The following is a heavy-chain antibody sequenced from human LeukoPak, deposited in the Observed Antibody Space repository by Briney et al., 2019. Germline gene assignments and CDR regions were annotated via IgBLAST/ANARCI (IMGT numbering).Heavy chain of an antibody. D-gene: IGHD3-3*01. Sequence: ASVKVSCKASGYTFTNYGINWVRQAPGQGLEWMGWISPYNANTNYAQKFQGRVSMTTDTSTNTAHLELRSLRSDDTAVYYCAREPNYDFWSGQTAFDYWGQGTLVTVSS. CDR2: ISPYNANT. CDR1: GYTFTNYG. CDR3: AREPNYDFWSGQTAFDY. J-gene: IGHJ4*02. V-gene: IGHV1-18*01.